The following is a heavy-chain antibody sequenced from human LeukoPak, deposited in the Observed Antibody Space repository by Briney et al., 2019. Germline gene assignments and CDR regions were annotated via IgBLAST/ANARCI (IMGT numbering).Heavy chain of an antibody. CDR3: ARGPGIAAAGTGVDY. J-gene: IGHJ4*02. CDR1: GFTFSSYN. V-gene: IGHV3-21*01. CDR2: ISSSSSYI. Sequence: PGGSLRLSCAASGFTFSSYNMNWVRQAPGKGLEWVSSISSSSSYIYYADSVKGRFTISRDNAKNSLYLQMNSLRAEDTAVDYCARGPGIAAAGTGVDYWGQGTLVTVSS. D-gene: IGHD6-13*01.